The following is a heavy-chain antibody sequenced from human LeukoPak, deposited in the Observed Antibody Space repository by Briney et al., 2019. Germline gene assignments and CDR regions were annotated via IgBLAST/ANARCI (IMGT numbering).Heavy chain of an antibody. Sequence: GGSLRLSCAASGFTFSSYWMTWVRRAPGKGLEWVANIKQDGIDKYYVDSVKGRFTISRDNAKNSLYLQMNSLRAEDTAVYYCARTVYSYGLISYFDYWGQGTLVTVSS. CDR1: GFTFSSYW. CDR3: ARTVYSYGLISYFDY. CDR2: IKQDGIDK. J-gene: IGHJ4*02. V-gene: IGHV3-7*04. D-gene: IGHD5-18*01.